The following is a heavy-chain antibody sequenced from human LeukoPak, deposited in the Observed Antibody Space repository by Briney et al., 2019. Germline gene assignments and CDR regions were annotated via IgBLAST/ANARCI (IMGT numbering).Heavy chain of an antibody. CDR2: ISNDGSNK. Sequence: GGSLRLSCAASGFTFDDYAMHWVRQAPGKGPEWVAVISNDGSNKDYADSVKGRFTISRDNSKNTLYLQMNTLRAEDTAVYYCASGGVVINFDFWGQGTLVTVSS. D-gene: IGHD3-22*01. J-gene: IGHJ4*02. CDR3: ASGGVVINFDF. CDR1: GFTFDDYA. V-gene: IGHV3-30*03.